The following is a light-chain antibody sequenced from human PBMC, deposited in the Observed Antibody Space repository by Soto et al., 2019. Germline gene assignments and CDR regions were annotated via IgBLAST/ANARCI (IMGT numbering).Light chain of an antibody. J-gene: IGKJ1*01. CDR2: GES. CDR3: KKYIEWNRT. V-gene: IGKV3-15*01. Sequence: EIFMTHSPSTLSVSPGARATLSCRASQSVGSDLVWYRQKPGQAPRLLIYGESNRATGVPDRFSGSGSGKVLSLTIRSMQSADFEVYYCKKYIEWNRTFGQGKKVDIK. CDR1: QSVGSD.